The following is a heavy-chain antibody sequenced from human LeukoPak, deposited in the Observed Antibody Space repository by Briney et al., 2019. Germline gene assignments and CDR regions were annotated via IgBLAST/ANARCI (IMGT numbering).Heavy chain of an antibody. CDR1: GYTFTSYG. V-gene: IGHV1-18*04. CDR3: ARDPDILNGYHYFDY. Sequence: ASVKVSCMASGYTFTSYGISWVRQAPGQGLEWMGWISAYNGNTNYAQKLQGRVTMTTDTHTSTAYLELRRLRSDDTAVYYCARDPDILNGYHYFDYWAQGTLVRVSS. D-gene: IGHD3-9*01. CDR2: ISAYNGNT. J-gene: IGHJ4*02.